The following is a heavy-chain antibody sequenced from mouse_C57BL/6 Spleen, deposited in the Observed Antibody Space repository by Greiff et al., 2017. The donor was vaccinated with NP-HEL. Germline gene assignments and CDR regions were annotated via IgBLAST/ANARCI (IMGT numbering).Heavy chain of an antibody. D-gene: IGHD1-1*01. CDR2: ISDGGSYT. CDR3: ARDQDYYGSSYRYFDV. Sequence: EVQRVESGGGLVKPGGSLKLSCAASGFTFSSYAMSWVRQTPEKRLEWVATISDGGSYTYYPDNVKGRFTISRDNAKNNLYLQMSHLKSEDTAMYYCARDQDYYGSSYRYFDVWGTGTTVTVSS. CDR1: GFTFSSYA. J-gene: IGHJ1*03. V-gene: IGHV5-4*01.